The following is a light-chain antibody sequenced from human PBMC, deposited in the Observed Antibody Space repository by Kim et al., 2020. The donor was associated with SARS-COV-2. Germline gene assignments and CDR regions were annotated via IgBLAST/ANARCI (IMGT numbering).Light chain of an antibody. Sequence: QKVTSSCSGSSSNSENNDISWDQQLPGTAPKLLIYDNNKRPAGIPDRFSGSKSGTSATLGITGIQTGDEADYYCGTWDSSPSVFWVFGGGTKLTVL. CDR1: SSNSENND. CDR2: DNN. V-gene: IGLV1-51*01. CDR3: GTWDSSPSVFWV. J-gene: IGLJ3*02.